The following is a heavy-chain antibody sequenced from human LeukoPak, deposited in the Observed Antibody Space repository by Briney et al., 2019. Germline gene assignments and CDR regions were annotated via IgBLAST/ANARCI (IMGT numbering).Heavy chain of an antibody. CDR2: IHPGDSDT. V-gene: IGHV5-51*01. CDR1: GYSFTKYW. J-gene: IGHJ3*02. Sequence: GESLKISCKGFGYSFTKYWIGWVRQMPGKGLEWMGIIHPGDSDTRYSPSFQGQVTISADRSVTTAYLQWSSLKASDTAMYYCVRPGIGTASLDGSDIWGQGTMVTVSS. CDR3: VRPGIGTASLDGSDI. D-gene: IGHD6-13*01.